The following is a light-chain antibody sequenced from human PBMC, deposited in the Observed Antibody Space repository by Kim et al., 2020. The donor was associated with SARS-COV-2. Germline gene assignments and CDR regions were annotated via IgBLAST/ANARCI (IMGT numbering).Light chain of an antibody. CDR3: QQYGSSPRS. CDR1: QSVSSSY. V-gene: IGKV3-20*01. CDR2: GAS. J-gene: IGKJ2*01. Sequence: LSPGERATLSCRASQSVSSSYLAWYQQKPGQAPRLLIYGASSRATGIPDRFSGSGSGTDFTLTISRLEPEDFAVYYCQQYGSSPRSFGQGTKLEI.